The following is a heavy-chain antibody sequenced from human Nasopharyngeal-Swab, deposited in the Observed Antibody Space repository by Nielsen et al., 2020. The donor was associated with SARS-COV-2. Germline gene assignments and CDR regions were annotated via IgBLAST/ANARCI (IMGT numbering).Heavy chain of an antibody. V-gene: IGHV3-30-3*01. J-gene: IGHJ4*02. CDR2: ISYDGCNK. CDR3: ASPISDIVRATDFDY. Sequence: GESLKISCSASGFTFRSYDMHWVRQAPGKGLEWVAVISYDGCNKYYADSVNGRFTIFRDNSKNPLYLQMNSLRAEDTAVYYCASPISDIVRATDFDYWGQGTLVTVSS. D-gene: IGHD1-26*01. CDR1: GFTFRSYD.